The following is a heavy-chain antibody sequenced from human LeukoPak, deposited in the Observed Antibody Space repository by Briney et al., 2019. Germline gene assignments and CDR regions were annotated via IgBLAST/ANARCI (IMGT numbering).Heavy chain of an antibody. CDR2: ISYDGSDK. D-gene: IGHD6-25*01. V-gene: IGHV3-30*04. CDR1: GFAFTNYA. Sequence: GGSLRLSCAASGFAFTNYAMHWVRQAPGKGLEWVAVISYDGSDKYWADSAKGRFTISRDNSKNTVYLQMNSLRAEDTAVYYCARDGGRKEDYWGQGTLVTVSS. J-gene: IGHJ4*02. CDR3: ARDGGRKEDY.